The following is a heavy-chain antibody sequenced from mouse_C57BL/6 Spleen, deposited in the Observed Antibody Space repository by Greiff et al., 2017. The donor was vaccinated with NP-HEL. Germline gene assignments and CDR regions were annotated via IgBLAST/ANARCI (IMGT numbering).Heavy chain of an antibody. Sequence: EVKLVESEGGLVQPGSSMKLSCTASGFTFSDYYMAWVRQVPEKGLEWVANINYDGSSTYYLDSLKSRFIISRDNAKNILYLQMSSLKSEDTATYYCARGELGGTFAYWGQGTLVTVSA. J-gene: IGHJ3*01. CDR2: INYDGSST. V-gene: IGHV5-16*01. D-gene: IGHD4-1*01. CDR1: GFTFSDYY. CDR3: ARGELGGTFAY.